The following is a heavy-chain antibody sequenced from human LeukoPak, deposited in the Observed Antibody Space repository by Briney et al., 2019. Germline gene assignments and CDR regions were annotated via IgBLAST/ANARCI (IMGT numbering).Heavy chain of an antibody. V-gene: IGHV4-61*01. D-gene: IGHD3-3*01. CDR3: ARGYYGFPDY. Sequence: SGTLSLTCTVSGGSVSSGSYYWSWIRQPPGKGLEWIGYIYYSGSTNYNPSLKSRVTISVDTSKNQFSLKLSSVTAADTAVYYCARGYYGFPDYWGQGTLVTVSS. J-gene: IGHJ4*02. CDR2: IYYSGST. CDR1: GGSVSSGSYY.